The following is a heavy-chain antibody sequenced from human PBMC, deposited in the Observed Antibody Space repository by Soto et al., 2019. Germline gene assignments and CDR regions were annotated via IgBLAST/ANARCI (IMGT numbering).Heavy chain of an antibody. J-gene: IGHJ4*02. CDR3: AKDRGRYCSGGSCYSLDY. Sequence: GGSLRLSCAASGFTFSSYGMHWVRQAPGKGLEWVAVISYDGSNKYYADSVKGRFTISRDNSKNTLYLQMNSLRAEDTAVYYCAKDRGRYCSGGSCYSLDYWGQGT. V-gene: IGHV3-30*18. CDR1: GFTFSSYG. CDR2: ISYDGSNK. D-gene: IGHD2-15*01.